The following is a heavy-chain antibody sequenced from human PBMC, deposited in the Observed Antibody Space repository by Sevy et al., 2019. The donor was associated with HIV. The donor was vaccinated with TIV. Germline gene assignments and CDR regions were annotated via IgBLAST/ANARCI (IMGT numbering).Heavy chain of an antibody. D-gene: IGHD6-13*01. J-gene: IGHJ4*02. V-gene: IGHV3-30*18. CDR2: ISYDGSNK. CDR3: AKVSSVAAAAGDFDY. CDR1: GFTFSSYG. Sequence: GGSLRLSCAASGFTFSSYGMHWVRQAPSKGLEWVAVISYDGSNKYYADSVKGRFTISRDNSKNTLYLQMNSLRAEDTAVYYCAKVSSVAAAAGDFDYWGQGTLVTVSS.